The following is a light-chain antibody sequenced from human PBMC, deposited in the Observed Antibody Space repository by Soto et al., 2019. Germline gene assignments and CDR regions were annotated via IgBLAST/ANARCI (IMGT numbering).Light chain of an antibody. CDR2: DVS. CDR3: SSYTSSSTYV. Sequence: QSALTQPASVSGSPGQSITISCTGTSSDVGGSNYVSWYQQHPGKAPKLIIFDVSHRPSGFSNRFAGSTSGNTASLTISGLQDEDDDDYYCSSYTSSSTYVFGTGTKLTVL. J-gene: IGLJ1*01. V-gene: IGLV2-14*03. CDR1: SSDVGGSNY.